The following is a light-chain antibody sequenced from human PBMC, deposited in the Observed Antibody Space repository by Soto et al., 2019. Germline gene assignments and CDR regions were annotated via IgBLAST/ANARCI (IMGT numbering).Light chain of an antibody. V-gene: IGKV3-15*01. CDR3: QQYNNWPWT. J-gene: IGKJ1*01. CDR1: QSVSRN. Sequence: EIVMTQSPATLSVSPGERATLSCRASQSVSRNLAWYQQKPGQAPRLLIYGASTRATGIPDRFSGSGSGTECTLTISSLTIISLQSADFAVYYCQQYNNWPWTFGQGTKVEI. CDR2: GAS.